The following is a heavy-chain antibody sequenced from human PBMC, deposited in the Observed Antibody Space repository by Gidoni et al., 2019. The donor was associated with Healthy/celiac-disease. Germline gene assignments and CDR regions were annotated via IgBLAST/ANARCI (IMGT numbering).Heavy chain of an antibody. J-gene: IGHJ3*02. Sequence: QVQLVQSGAEVKKPGSSVEVSCKASGGTFSSSAISWVRQAPGQGLEWMGGIIPIFGTANYAQKFQGRVTITADESTSTAYMELSSLRSEDTAVYYCAGAYCSGGSCYSDAFDIWGQGTMVTVSS. D-gene: IGHD2-15*01. V-gene: IGHV1-69*01. CDR2: IIPIFGTA. CDR1: GGTFSSSA. CDR3: AGAYCSGGSCYSDAFDI.